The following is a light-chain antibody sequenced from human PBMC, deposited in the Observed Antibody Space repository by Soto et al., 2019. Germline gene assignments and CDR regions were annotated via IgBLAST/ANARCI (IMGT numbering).Light chain of an antibody. CDR1: QGISSA. Sequence: AIQLTQSPSSLSASVAGRVTSTCRASQGISSALAWYQQKPGKAPKLLIYDASTLESGVPSRFSGSGSGTEFTLTISSLQPDDFATYYCQQYNSYSTFGQGTKVDIK. V-gene: IGKV1-13*02. J-gene: IGKJ1*01. CDR2: DAS. CDR3: QQYNSYST.